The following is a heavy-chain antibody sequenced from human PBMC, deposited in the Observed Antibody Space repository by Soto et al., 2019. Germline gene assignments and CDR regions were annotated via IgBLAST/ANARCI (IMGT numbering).Heavy chain of an antibody. CDR2: IMPVFPTP. Sequence: QVQLVQSGAEVKKPGSSVRVSCKTSGGTFRTSAISWVRQAPGQGLEWMGGIMPVFPTPDYAQKFQGRVTIPADESTSTAYMELSSLRSEDTAVYYCARDKARQQLGGNYYYIMDVWGQGTTVTVSS. CDR1: GGTFRTSA. D-gene: IGHD3-3*02. CDR3: ARDKARQQLGGNYYYIMDV. V-gene: IGHV1-69*12. J-gene: IGHJ6*02.